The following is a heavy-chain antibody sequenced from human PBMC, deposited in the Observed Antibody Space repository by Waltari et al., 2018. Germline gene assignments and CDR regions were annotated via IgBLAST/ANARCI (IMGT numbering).Heavy chain of an antibody. CDR1: GYSFNGYP. V-gene: IGHV7-4-1*02. CDR2: INTNSGKP. D-gene: IGHD3-10*01. Sequence: QVQLGQSGSELKKPGASVNISGKASGYSFNGYPINWVRQGPGRGLEWMVWINTNSGKPTHAQGFTGRFDFSLDTSGSTAYLQISSLKAEDSAVYFCARDWVRGLDYWGQGTLVTVSS. J-gene: IGHJ4*02. CDR3: ARDWVRGLDY.